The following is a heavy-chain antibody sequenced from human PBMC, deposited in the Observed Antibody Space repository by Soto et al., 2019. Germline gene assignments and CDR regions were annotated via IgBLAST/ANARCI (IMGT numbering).Heavy chain of an antibody. V-gene: IGHV2-5*02. CDR3: AHRRDWGHYFDY. Sequence: QITLKESGPTLVKPTQTLTLTYTFSGFSLSTSGVGVGWIRLPPGKALEWLALIYWDDDKRYSPSLKSRLTITKDTSKNQVVLTMTNMDPVDTATYYCAHRRDWGHYFDYWGQGTLVTVSS. J-gene: IGHJ4*02. CDR2: IYWDDDK. D-gene: IGHD3-16*01. CDR1: GFSLSTSGVG.